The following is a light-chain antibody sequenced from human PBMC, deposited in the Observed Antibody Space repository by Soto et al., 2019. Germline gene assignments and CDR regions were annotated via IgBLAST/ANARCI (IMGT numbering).Light chain of an antibody. CDR1: QGIRND. V-gene: IGKV1-6*01. CDR2: AAS. Sequence: AIQMTQSPSSLSASVGDRVTITWRASQGIRNDLGWYQQKPGKAPKLLIYAASSLQSGVPSRFSGSGSGTDFTLTISSLQPEDFATYYCLQDYNYPPFCQGTKVDIK. J-gene: IGKJ1*01. CDR3: LQDYNYPP.